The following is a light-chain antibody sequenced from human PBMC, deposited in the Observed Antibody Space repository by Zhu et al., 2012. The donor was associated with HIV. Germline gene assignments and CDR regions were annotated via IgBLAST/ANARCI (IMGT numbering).Light chain of an antibody. J-gene: IGKJ5*01. CDR1: QSVYKW. Sequence: DIQMTQSPSTLSASVGDRVTITCRASQSVYKWLAWYQQKPDKAPKLLIYEASNLETGVPSRFSGSGSGTEFTLTISSLQPDDLATYYCQQYETYPLTFGQGTRLGIK. V-gene: IGKV1-5*03. CDR2: EAS. CDR3: QQYETYPLT.